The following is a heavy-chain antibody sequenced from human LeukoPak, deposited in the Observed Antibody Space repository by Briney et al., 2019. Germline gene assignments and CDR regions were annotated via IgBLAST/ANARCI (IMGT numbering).Heavy chain of an antibody. CDR2: IRYDGSNK. J-gene: IGHJ3*02. CDR1: GFTFSSYG. D-gene: IGHD5/OR15-5a*01. Sequence: PGGSLRLSCAASGFTFSSYGMHWVRQAPGKGLEWVAFIRYDGSNKYYADSVKGRFTISRDNSKNTLYLQMNSLRAEDTAIYYCTRTRRSTSGLDDFDIWGQGTIVTVPS. CDR3: TRTRRSTSGLDDFDI. V-gene: IGHV3-30*02.